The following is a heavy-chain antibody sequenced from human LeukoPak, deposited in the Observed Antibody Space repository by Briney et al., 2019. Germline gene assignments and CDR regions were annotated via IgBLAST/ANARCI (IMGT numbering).Heavy chain of an antibody. Sequence: GGSLRLSCAASGLTFSSYDMHWVRQATGKGLEWVSAIGTAGDTYCPGSVKGRFTISRENAKNSLYLQMNSLRAGDTAVYYCARTPSWDYLFGPDYYYGMDVWGQGTTVTVSS. CDR2: IGTAGDT. D-gene: IGHD3-16*01. CDR3: ARTPSWDYLFGPDYYYGMDV. J-gene: IGHJ6*02. CDR1: GLTFSSYD. V-gene: IGHV3-13*01.